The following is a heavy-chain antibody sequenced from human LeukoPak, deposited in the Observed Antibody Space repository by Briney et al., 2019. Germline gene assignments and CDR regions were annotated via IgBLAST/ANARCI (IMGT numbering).Heavy chain of an antibody. J-gene: IGHJ5*02. Sequence: GRSLRLSCAASGFTFSSYGMHWVRQAPGKGLEWVAVIWYGGSNKYYADSVKGRFTISRDNSKNTLYLQMNSLRAEDTAVYYCARERIQQMNWFDPWGQGTLVTVSS. V-gene: IGHV3-33*08. D-gene: IGHD5-18*01. CDR3: ARERIQQMNWFDP. CDR1: GFTFSSYG. CDR2: IWYGGSNK.